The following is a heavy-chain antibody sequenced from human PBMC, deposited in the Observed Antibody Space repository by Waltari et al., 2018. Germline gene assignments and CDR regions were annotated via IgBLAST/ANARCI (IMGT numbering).Heavy chain of an antibody. V-gene: IGHV3-21*01. J-gene: IGHJ4*02. CDR1: GFTFSIYN. D-gene: IGHD6-6*01. CDR3: ASGYSSSSLDY. CDR2: ISDSSTYI. Sequence: EVQLVESGGGLVKPGGSLRLSCAASGFTFSIYNMNWVRQAPGKRLEWVSSISDSSTYIYDADSMKGRFTISRDNAKNSLYLQMNSLRAEDTAVYYCASGYSSSSLDYWGQGTLVTVSS.